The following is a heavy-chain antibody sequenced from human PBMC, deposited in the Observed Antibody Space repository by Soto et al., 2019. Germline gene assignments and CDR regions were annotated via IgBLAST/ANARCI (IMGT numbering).Heavy chain of an antibody. V-gene: IGHV3-23*01. D-gene: IGHD2-15*01. Sequence: GGSLRLSCAASGFTVSSNYMSWVRQAPGKGLDYVSTIHGDGDYIHYSDSVKGRFTISKDNSRNTLYLQMNSLRADDTAVYYCAKFYGGKSAHTYTIDPWGQGTLVTVSS. CDR2: IHGDGDYI. J-gene: IGHJ5*02. CDR1: GFTVSSNY. CDR3: AKFYGGKSAHTYTIDP.